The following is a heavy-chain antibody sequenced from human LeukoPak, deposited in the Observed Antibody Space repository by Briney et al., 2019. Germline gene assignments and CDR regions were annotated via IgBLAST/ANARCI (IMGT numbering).Heavy chain of an antibody. CDR3: ARLDKEWELLSYFDY. Sequence: SETLSLTCTVSGGSISSYYWSWIRQPPGKGQEWIGYIYYSGSTNYNPSLKSRVTISVDTSKNQFSLKLSSVTAADTAVNYYARLDKEWELLSYFDYCGQGTLVTASS. CDR1: GGSISSYY. CDR2: IYYSGST. V-gene: IGHV4-59*08. J-gene: IGHJ4*02. D-gene: IGHD1-26*01.